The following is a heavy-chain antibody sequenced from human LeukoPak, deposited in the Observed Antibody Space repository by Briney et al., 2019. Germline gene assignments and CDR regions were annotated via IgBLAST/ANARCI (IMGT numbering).Heavy chain of an antibody. V-gene: IGHV3-11*01. Sequence: PGGSLRLSCAASGFTFSDYYMSWIRQAPGKGLEWVSYISSSGNTIYYADSVKGRFTISRDNAKNSLYVHMNSLRAEDTAVYYCARGVSGYSYGSRFDYWGQGTLVTVSS. CDR1: GFTFSDYY. CDR2: ISSSGNTI. D-gene: IGHD5-18*01. J-gene: IGHJ4*02. CDR3: ARGVSGYSYGSRFDY.